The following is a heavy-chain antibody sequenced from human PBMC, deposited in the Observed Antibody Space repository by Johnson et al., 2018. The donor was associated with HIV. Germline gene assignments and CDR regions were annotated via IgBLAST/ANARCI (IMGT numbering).Heavy chain of an antibody. CDR3: ATSTASDALDI. Sequence: QVQLVESGGGVVQPGRSVRLSCAASGFIFSSYGMHWVRQAPGKGLEWVAVIWSDGSNKYYADSVKGRFTISRDNSKNTLFLQMNSLGADDTAMYYCATSTASDALDIWGQGTVVTVSS. J-gene: IGHJ3*02. CDR2: IWSDGSNK. V-gene: IGHV3-33*01. D-gene: IGHD1-1*01. CDR1: GFIFSSYG.